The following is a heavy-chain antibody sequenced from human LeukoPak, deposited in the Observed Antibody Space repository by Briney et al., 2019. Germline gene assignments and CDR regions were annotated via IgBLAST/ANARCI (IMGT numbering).Heavy chain of an antibody. CDR2: IKQDGSEK. Sequence: QPGGSLRLSRAASGFTFSSYWMSWVRQAPGKGLEWVANIKQDGSEKYYVDSVKGRFTISRDNAKNSLYLQMNSLRAEDTAVYYCGRARQLLYESPFDYWGQGTLVTVSS. CDR1: GFTFSSYW. V-gene: IGHV3-7*01. D-gene: IGHD2-2*02. J-gene: IGHJ4*02. CDR3: GRARQLLYESPFDY.